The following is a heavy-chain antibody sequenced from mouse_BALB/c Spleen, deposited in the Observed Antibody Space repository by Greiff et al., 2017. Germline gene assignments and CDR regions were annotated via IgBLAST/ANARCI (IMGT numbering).Heavy chain of an antibody. Sequence: VQLQQSGPELVKPGASVKISCKASGYSFTGYYMHWVKQSHVKSLEWIGRINPYNGATSYNQNFKDKASLTVDKSSSTAYMELHSLTSEDSAVYYCARHRYDGEYAMDYWGQGTSVTVSS. D-gene: IGHD2-14*01. CDR3: ARHRYDGEYAMDY. V-gene: IGHV1-31*01. CDR2: INPYNGAT. J-gene: IGHJ4*01. CDR1: GYSFTGYY.